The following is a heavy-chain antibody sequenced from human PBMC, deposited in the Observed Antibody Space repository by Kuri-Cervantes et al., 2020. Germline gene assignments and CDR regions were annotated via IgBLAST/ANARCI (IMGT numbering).Heavy chain of an antibody. V-gene: IGHV4-34*01. Sequence: GSLRLSCTVSGGSISSYYWSWIRQPPGKGLEWIGEINHGGSTNYNPSLKSRVTISVDTSKNQFSLKLSSVTAADTAVYYCARGYGHSSRWGQGTLVTVSS. D-gene: IGHD6-13*01. CDR1: GGSISSYY. J-gene: IGHJ4*02. CDR2: INHGGST. CDR3: ARGYGHSSR.